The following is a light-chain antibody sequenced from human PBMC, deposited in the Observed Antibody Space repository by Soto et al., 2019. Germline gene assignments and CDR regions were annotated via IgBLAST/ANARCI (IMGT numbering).Light chain of an antibody. CDR1: GSNIGTYE. CDR2: HNF. Sequence: QAVVTQPPSVSGTPGQSVTLSCTGSGSNIGTYEVHWYQQLPGRAPKLLIQHNFNRPSGVPDRFSGSKSGTSASLAITGLQVEDEADYYCQSYDTFLSAVVFGGGTKLTVL. CDR3: QSYDTFLSAVV. J-gene: IGLJ2*01. V-gene: IGLV1-40*01.